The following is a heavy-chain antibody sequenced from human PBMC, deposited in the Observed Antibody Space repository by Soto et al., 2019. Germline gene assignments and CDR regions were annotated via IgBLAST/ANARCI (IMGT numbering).Heavy chain of an antibody. J-gene: IGHJ4*02. CDR2: ITWNSGGI. V-gene: IGHV3-9*01. CDR3: AKASGYASDYFNFDY. CDR1: GFTFDDYA. Sequence: EVQLVESGGGLVQPGRSLRLSCAASGFTFDDYAMHWVRQAPGKGLEWVSGITWNSGGIAYADSVKGRFTISRDNTKNSLYLQMNNLRTEDTAFYYCAKASGYASDYFNFDYWGQGNLVTVSS. D-gene: IGHD6-25*01.